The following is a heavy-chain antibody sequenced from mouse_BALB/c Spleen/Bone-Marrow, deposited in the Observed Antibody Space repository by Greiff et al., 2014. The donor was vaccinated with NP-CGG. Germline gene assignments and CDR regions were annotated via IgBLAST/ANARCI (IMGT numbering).Heavy chain of an antibody. CDR3: AHDAPFTY. J-gene: IGHJ3*01. Sequence: EVMLVESGADLVKPGASVKLSCTTSGFNIKDTFMHWVKQRPEQGLEWIGRIDPASGNTKYGPKFQGKATITADTSSNKVSLQLSGLTSEDTAVYYCAHDAPFTYWGQGTLVTVSA. CDR1: GFNIKDTF. D-gene: IGHD2-3*01. V-gene: IGHV14-3*02. CDR2: IDPASGNT.